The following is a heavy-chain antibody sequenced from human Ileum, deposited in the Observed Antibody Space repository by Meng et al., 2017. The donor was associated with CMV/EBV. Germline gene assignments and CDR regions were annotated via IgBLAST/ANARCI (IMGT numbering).Heavy chain of an antibody. CDR2: IYYSGST. V-gene: IGHV4-59*01. Sequence: SETLSLTCTVSGGSISSYYWSWIRQPPGKGLEWIGYIYYSGSTNYNPSLKSRVTISVDTSKNQFSLKLNSVNTADTAVYYCARGAGWWGVWGQGTLVTVSS. CDR1: GGSISSYY. J-gene: IGHJ4*02. CDR3: ARGAGWWGV. D-gene: IGHD2-15*01.